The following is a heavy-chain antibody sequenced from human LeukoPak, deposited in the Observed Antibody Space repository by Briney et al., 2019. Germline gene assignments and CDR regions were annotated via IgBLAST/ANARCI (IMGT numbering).Heavy chain of an antibody. D-gene: IGHD1-26*01. CDR2: INPNSGST. CDR1: GYTFTDYY. Sequence: GASVKVSCKASGYTFTDYYMHWVRQAPGQGLEWMGWINPNSGSTSYAQKFQGRVTMTRDTSTSTVYMELSSLRSEDTAVYYCARDRWEAWGQGTLVTVSS. J-gene: IGHJ5*02. V-gene: IGHV1-46*01. CDR3: ARDRWEA.